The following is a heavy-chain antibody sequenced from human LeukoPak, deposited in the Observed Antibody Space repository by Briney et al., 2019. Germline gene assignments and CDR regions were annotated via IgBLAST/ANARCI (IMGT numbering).Heavy chain of an antibody. D-gene: IGHD6-19*01. V-gene: IGHV3-23*01. CDR3: ARDRYSSGWTIDY. CDR2: ISGSGGST. CDR1: GFTFSSYA. Sequence: GGSLRLSCAASGFTFSSYAMSWVSHAPGKGLEWVSAISGSGGSTYYADSVKGRFTISRDNSKNTVYLQMNSLRAEDTAVYYCARDRYSSGWTIDYWGQGTLVTVSS. J-gene: IGHJ4*02.